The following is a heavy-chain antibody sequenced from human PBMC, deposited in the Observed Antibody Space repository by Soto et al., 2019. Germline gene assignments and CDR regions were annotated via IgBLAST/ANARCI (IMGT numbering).Heavy chain of an antibody. CDR1: GGTFSSYA. D-gene: IGHD3-10*01. V-gene: IGHV1-69*01. CDR2: IIPTFGTA. CDR3: AAGGIDYYGSGSYAYYFDY. J-gene: IGHJ4*02. Sequence: QVQLVQSGAEVKKPGSSVKVSCKASGGTFSSYAISWVRQAPGQGLEWMGGIIPTFGTANYAQKFQGRVTITADESTSTAYMELSSLRSEDTAVYYCAAGGIDYYGSGSYAYYFDYWGQGTLVTVSS.